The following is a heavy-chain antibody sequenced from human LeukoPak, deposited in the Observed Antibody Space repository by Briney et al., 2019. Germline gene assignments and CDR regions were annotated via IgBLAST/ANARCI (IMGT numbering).Heavy chain of an antibody. V-gene: IGHV3-23*01. CDR1: GFSFANSV. J-gene: IGHJ4*02. D-gene: IGHD6-13*01. Sequence: GGSLRLSCAASGFSFANSVISWIRQAPGEGPEWVSAISGSGDRTDYADSVRGRFTISRDNSKSTLYLQMNSLRVEDTAICYCAIREPIGYWGQGSLVTVSP. CDR3: AIREPIGY. CDR2: ISGSGDRT.